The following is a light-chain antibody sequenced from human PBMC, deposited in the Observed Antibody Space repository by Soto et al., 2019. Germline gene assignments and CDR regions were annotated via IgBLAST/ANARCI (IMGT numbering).Light chain of an antibody. CDR1: QSINAW. J-gene: IGKJ1*01. Sequence: DIHMTQAPSTLSASVGDRVTITCRASQSINAWLAWYQQKPGKAPKLLIYDASSLESGVPSRFSGSGSGTEFTLTISSLQPDDFATYYCQQYNDYWTFGQGTKVDIK. CDR3: QQYNDYWT. V-gene: IGKV1-5*01. CDR2: DAS.